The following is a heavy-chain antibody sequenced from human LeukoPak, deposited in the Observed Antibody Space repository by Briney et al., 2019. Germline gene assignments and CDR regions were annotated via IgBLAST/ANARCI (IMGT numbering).Heavy chain of an antibody. Sequence: GRSLRLSCAASGFTFSSYAMSWVRQAPGKGLEWVSAISGSGGSTYYADSVKGRVTISRDNSKNTLYLQMNSLRVEDTAVYYCAKDSMAVYGSGSYHWANNWFDPWGQGTLVTVSS. J-gene: IGHJ5*02. D-gene: IGHD3-10*01. CDR2: ISGSGGST. CDR1: GFTFSSYA. V-gene: IGHV3-23*01. CDR3: AKDSMAVYGSGSYHWANNWFDP.